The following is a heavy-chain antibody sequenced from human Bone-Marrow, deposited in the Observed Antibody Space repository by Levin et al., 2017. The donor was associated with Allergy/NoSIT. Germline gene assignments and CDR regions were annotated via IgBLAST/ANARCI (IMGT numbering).Heavy chain of an antibody. CDR1: GFTFSSYA. Sequence: GGSLRLSCAASGFTFSSYAMSWVRQAPGKGLEWVSAISGSGGSTYYADSVKGRFTISRDNSKNTLYLQMNSLRAEDTAVYYCAKETTRGKAAAGSVNWFDPWGQGTLVTVSS. D-gene: IGHD6-13*01. CDR2: ISGSGGST. J-gene: IGHJ5*02. V-gene: IGHV3-23*01. CDR3: AKETTRGKAAAGSVNWFDP.